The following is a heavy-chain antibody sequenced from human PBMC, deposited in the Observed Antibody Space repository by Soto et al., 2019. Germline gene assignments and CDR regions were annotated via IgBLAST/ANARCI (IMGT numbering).Heavy chain of an antibody. V-gene: IGHV3-21*01. Sequence: PGGSLRLSCAASGFTFSSYSMNWVRQAPGKGLEWVSSISSSSSYIYYADSVKGRFTISRDNAKNSLYVQMNSLRAEDTAVYYCARGYIKSCLQITLEDWGQGTLGTVS. CDR3: ARGYIKSCLQITLED. D-gene: IGHD2-2*02. J-gene: IGHJ4*02. CDR1: GFTFSSYS. CDR2: ISSSSSYI.